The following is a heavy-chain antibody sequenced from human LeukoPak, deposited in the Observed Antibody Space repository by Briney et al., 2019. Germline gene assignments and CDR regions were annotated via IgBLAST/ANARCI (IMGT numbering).Heavy chain of an antibody. CDR1: GFTFNIYE. V-gene: IGHV3-48*03. Sequence: GGSLRLSCAASGFTFNIYEFNWARQAPGKGLEWVSYISTSDSTIYYADSVKGRFTISRDNAKNSLYLQMNSLRLEDTAIYYCARGDWWATTIVDLWGQGTLVTVSS. CDR2: ISTSDSTI. J-gene: IGHJ5*02. D-gene: IGHD1-26*01. CDR3: ARGDWWATTIVDL.